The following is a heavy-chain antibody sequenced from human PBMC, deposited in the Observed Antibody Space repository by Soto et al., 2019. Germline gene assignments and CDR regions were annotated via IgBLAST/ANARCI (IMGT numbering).Heavy chain of an antibody. D-gene: IGHD3-10*01. J-gene: IGHJ4*02. CDR2: INPNSGNI. CDR3: ARGRASGSYNLLDY. V-gene: IGHV1-8*01. CDR1: GDTFTTYD. Sequence: ASVKVSCKASGDTFTTYDINWVRQATGHGLEWMGWINPNSGNIGYAQRFQGRVTMTRDTAIRTAYMEVSSLRSDDTAVYYCARGRASGSYNLLDYWGQGTLVTVSS.